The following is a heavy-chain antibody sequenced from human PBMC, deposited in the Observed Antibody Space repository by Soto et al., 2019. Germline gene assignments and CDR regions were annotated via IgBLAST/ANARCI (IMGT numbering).Heavy chain of an antibody. D-gene: IGHD2-2*01. CDR2: INPNSGGT. J-gene: IGHJ5*02. CDR3: ARGPEHCISTSCYACLLNREPYSWFHP. V-gene: IGHV1-2*04. CDR1: GYTLTGYY. Sequence: GASVKVSCKASGYTLTGYYMHWVRQAPGQGLEWMGWINPNSGGTNYAQKFQGWVTMTRDTSISTAYMELSRLRSDDTAVYYCARGPEHCISTSCYACLLNREPYSWFHPWGTAPLVTVS.